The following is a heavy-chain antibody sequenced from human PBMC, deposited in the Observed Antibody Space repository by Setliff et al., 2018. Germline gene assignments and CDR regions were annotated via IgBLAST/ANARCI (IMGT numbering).Heavy chain of an antibody. D-gene: IGHD6-13*01. J-gene: IGHJ3*02. CDR1: GGTFSSYA. Sequence: SVKVSCKASGGTFSSYAIGWVRQAPGQGLEWMGGIIPILGIANYAQKFQGRVTITADKSTSTAYMELSSLRSEDTAVYYCASIIAAAGFGAFDIWGQGTMVTVSS. V-gene: IGHV1-69*10. CDR2: IIPILGIA. CDR3: ASIIAAAGFGAFDI.